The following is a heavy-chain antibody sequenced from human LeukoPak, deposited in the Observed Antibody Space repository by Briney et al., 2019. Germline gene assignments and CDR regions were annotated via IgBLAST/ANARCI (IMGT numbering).Heavy chain of an antibody. J-gene: IGHJ1*01. Sequence: SETLSLTCSVSGGSISGFYWSWIRQPAGKGPYWVGRINTSGTTRYDSSLKNRVTMSVDTSKNQFSLKLTSVTAADTAVYNWFDSWGQGTLVTVSS. D-gene: IGHD3-10*01. V-gene: IGHV4-4*07. CDR2: INTSGTT. CDR3: FDS. CDR1: GGSISGFY.